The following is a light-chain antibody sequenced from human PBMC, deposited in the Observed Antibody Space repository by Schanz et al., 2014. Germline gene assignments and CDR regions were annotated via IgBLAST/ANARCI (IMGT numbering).Light chain of an antibody. Sequence: SVLTQPPSASGPPGQRVTISCSGSSSNIGSNTVNWYQQLPGTAPKLLIYSNNQRPSGVPDRFSGSKSGTSASLAISGLQSEDEADYYCAAWDDSLNGVVFGGGTKLTVL. V-gene: IGLV1-44*01. CDR1: SSNIGSNT. CDR3: AAWDDSLNGVV. CDR2: SNN. J-gene: IGLJ2*01.